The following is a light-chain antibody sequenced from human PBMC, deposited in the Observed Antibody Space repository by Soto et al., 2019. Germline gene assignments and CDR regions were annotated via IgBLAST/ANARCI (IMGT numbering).Light chain of an antibody. CDR1: QGISSY. CDR3: QQLNSYTT. V-gene: IGKV1-9*01. J-gene: IGKJ5*01. Sequence: DIQLTQSPSFLSASVGDRVTITCRASQGISSYLAWYQQKPGKAPKLLIYAASTLQSGVPSSFSGSGSGTEFTLTISSLQPENFATYYCQQLNSYTTFGQGTRREI. CDR2: AAS.